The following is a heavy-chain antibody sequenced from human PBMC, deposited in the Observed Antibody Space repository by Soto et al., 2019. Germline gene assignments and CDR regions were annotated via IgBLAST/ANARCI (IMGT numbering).Heavy chain of an antibody. V-gene: IGHV1-2*02. J-gene: IGHJ4*02. D-gene: IGHD3-22*01. Sequence: ASVKVSCKASGYTFTGYYMHWVRQAPGQGLEWMGWINPNSGGTNYAQKFQGRVTMTRDTSISTAYMELSRLRSDDTAVYYCARGRRITMIVVVMNFGYWGQGTLVTVSS. CDR1: GYTFTGYY. CDR2: INPNSGGT. CDR3: ARGRRITMIVVVMNFGY.